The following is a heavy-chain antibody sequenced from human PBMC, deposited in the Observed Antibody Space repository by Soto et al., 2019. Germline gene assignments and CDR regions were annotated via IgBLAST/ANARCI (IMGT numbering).Heavy chain of an antibody. CDR3: ITEPGSPAY. D-gene: IGHD6-13*01. J-gene: IGHJ4*02. V-gene: IGHV3-15*01. Sequence: EMQLVESGAGSVKAGGSLGLACAVSGFTFSSAWMSRVRQAPGKGPEWGGRIKSKPDGGTTDYAAPVKGRSTISRDDSRHMVYLQMNSLKTEDTAVYYCITEPGSPAYWGQGTLVTVSS. CDR1: GFTFSSAW. CDR2: IKSKPDGGTT.